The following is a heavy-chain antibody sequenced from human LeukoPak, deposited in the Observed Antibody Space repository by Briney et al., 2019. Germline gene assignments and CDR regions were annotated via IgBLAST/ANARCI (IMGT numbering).Heavy chain of an antibody. V-gene: IGHV3-30*04. J-gene: IGHJ4*02. Sequence: GRSLGLSCAASGFTFSSYAMHWVRQAPGKGLEGVAVISYDGSNKYYADSVKGRFTISRDNSKNTLYLQMNSLRAEDTAVYYCASIPGGFGELLWNGQVIFDYWGQGTLVTVSS. D-gene: IGHD3-10*01. CDR2: ISYDGSNK. CDR1: GFTFSSYA. CDR3: ASIPGGFGELLWNGQVIFDY.